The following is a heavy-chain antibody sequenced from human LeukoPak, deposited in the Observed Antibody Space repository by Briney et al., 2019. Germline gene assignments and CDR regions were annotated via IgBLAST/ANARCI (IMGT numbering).Heavy chain of an antibody. D-gene: IGHD2-21*02. V-gene: IGHV1-18*01. CDR1: GYTFTSYG. CDR3: ARGSCGGDCYYFDY. Sequence: GASVKVSCKASGYTFTSYGISWVRQAPGQGLEWMGWISVYNGNTNYAQKFQGRVTMTRDMSTSTVYMELSSLRSEDTAVYYCARGSCGGDCYYFDYWGQGTLVTVSS. CDR2: ISVYNGNT. J-gene: IGHJ4*02.